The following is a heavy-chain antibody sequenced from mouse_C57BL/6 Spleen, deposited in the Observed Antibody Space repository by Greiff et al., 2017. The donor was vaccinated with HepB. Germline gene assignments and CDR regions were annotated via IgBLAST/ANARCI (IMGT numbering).Heavy chain of an antibody. V-gene: IGHV1-59*01. CDR1: GYTFTSYW. CDR2: IDPSDSYT. J-gene: IGHJ2*01. CDR3: ARIYYGSSYNYFDY. D-gene: IGHD1-1*01. Sequence: VQLQQSGAELVRPGTSVKLSCKASGYTFTSYWMHWVKQRPGQGLEWIGVIDPSDSYTNYNQKFKGKATLTVDTSSSTAYMQLSSLTSEDSAVYYCARIYYGSSYNYFDYWGQGTTLTVSS.